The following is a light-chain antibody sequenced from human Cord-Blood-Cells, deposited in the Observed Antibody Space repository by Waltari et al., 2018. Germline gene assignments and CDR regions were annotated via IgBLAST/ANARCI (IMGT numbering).Light chain of an antibody. V-gene: IGKV3D-15*01. CDR3: QQYNNWPYT. CDR2: GAS. Sequence: EIVMTQSPATLSVSPGERATRPYRASQSVSSNLPWYQQKPGQAPRLLIYGASTSATGIPARFSGSGSGTEFTLTISSLQSEDFAVYYCQQYNNWPYTFGQGTKLEIK. J-gene: IGKJ2*01. CDR1: QSVSSN.